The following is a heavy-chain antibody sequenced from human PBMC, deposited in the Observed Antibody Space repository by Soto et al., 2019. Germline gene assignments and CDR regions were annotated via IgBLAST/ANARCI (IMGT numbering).Heavy chain of an antibody. CDR3: ARNYGDYEYWFDP. J-gene: IGHJ5*02. V-gene: IGHV4-39*07. CDR2: IYYSGST. Sequence: PSETLSLTCTVSGGSISSGGYYWSWIRQPPGKGLEWIGSIYYSGSTYYNPSLKSRVTISVDTSKNQFSLKLSSVTAADTAVYYCARNYGDYEYWFDPWGQGTLVTVSS. D-gene: IGHD4-17*01. CDR1: GGSISSGGYY.